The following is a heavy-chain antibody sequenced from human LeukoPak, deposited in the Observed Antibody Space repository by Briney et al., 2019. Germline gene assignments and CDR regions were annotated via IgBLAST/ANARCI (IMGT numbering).Heavy chain of an antibody. CDR1: GFTFSSYG. CDR2: ISYDGSNK. CDR3: AKMASGSYYFDY. J-gene: IGHJ4*02. D-gene: IGHD1-26*01. Sequence: GRSLRLSCAASGFTFSSYGMHWVRQAPGKGLEWVAAISYDGSNKYYADSVKGRFTISRDNSKNTLHLQMNSLRAEDTAVYYCAKMASGSYYFDYWGQGTLVTVSS. V-gene: IGHV3-30*18.